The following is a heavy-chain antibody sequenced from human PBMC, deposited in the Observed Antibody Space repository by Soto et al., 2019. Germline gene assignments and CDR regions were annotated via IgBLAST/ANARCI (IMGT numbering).Heavy chain of an antibody. J-gene: IGHJ6*03. V-gene: IGHV4-34*01. CDR2: INHSGST. CDR1: GGSFSGYY. Sequence: SETLSLTCAVYGGSFSGYYWSWIRQPPGKGLEWIGEINHSGSTNYNPALKSRVTISGDTSKNQFSLKLSSVTAADTAVYYCARAELPDYYYYYYMDVWGKGTTVTVSS. CDR3: ARAELPDYYYYYYMDV. D-gene: IGHD1-7*01.